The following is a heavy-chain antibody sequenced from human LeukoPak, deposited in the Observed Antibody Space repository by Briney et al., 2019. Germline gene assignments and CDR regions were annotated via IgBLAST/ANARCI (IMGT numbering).Heavy chain of an antibody. CDR2: IYTSGST. CDR3: ARQVNYYDSSGYYDFSWFDP. Sequence: SETLSLTCTVSGGSISSYYWSWTRQPPGKGLEWIGYIYTSGSTNYNPSLKSRVTISVDTSKNQFSLKLSSVTAADTAVYYCARQVNYYDSSGYYDFSWFDPWGQGTLVTVSS. D-gene: IGHD3-22*01. J-gene: IGHJ5*02. V-gene: IGHV4-4*09. CDR1: GGSISSYY.